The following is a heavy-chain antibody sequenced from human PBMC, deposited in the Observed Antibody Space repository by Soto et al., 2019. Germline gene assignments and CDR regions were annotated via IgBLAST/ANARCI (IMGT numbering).Heavy chain of an antibody. D-gene: IGHD6-6*01. V-gene: IGHV3-23*01. CDR2: ISGNGGST. Sequence: GGSLKLSCGASGFPFSVYAMTLVRPAPGKGLEWVSAISGNGGSTYYADSVKGRFTISRDNSKSTLHLQMNSLRVEDTAVYYCAKDRTFGPPLVRFDSWGQGTLVTVSS. CDR3: AKDRTFGPPLVRFDS. J-gene: IGHJ4*02. CDR1: GFPFSVYA.